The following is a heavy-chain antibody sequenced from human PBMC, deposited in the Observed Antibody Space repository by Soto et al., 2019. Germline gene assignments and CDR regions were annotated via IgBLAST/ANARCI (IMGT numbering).Heavy chain of an antibody. CDR2: TYHSGST. CDR3: ARAHYGDYGYGMDV. CDR1: GGSIXSGXYS. V-gene: IGHV4-30-2*01. Sequence: SETLSLTCAVSGGSIXSGXYSWSWIRQPPGKGLEWIGYTYHSGSTYYNPSLKSRVTISVDRSKNQFSLKLSSVTAADTAVYYCARAHYGDYGYGMDVWGQGTTVTVSS. D-gene: IGHD4-17*01. J-gene: IGHJ6*02.